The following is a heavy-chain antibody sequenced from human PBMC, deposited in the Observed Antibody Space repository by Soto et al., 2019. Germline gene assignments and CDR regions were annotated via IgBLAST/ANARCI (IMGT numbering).Heavy chain of an antibody. CDR3: AGYYGDYVRWWFDP. Sequence: SVKVSCKASGVTFSSYAISWVRQAPGQGLEWMGGIIPIFGTANYAQKFQGRVTITADESTSAAYMELSSLRSEDTAVYYCAGYYGDYVRWWFDPWGQGTLVTVSS. CDR1: GVTFSSYA. CDR2: IIPIFGTA. J-gene: IGHJ5*02. V-gene: IGHV1-69*13. D-gene: IGHD4-17*01.